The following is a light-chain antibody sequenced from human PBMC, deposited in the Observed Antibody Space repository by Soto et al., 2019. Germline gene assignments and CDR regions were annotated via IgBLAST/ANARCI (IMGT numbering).Light chain of an antibody. Sequence: IQLTQSPSSLSASVGDRVTITCRASQGISSFLAWYQQKPGKAPKLLIYGASTLQSGVPSRFSGSGSGTAFTLTIGCLQTADFATYYCQQLNSFPITFGPGTKVDIK. CDR3: QQLNSFPIT. CDR2: GAS. V-gene: IGKV1-9*01. CDR1: QGISSF. J-gene: IGKJ3*01.